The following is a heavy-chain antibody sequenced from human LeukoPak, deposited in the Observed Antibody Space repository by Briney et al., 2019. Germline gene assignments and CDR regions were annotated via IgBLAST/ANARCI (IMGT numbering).Heavy chain of an antibody. CDR2: IYPSDSDT. Sequence: GESLKISCKGSGYSFTTYWIGWVRQMPGKGLEWMGIIYPSDSDTRYSPSFQGQVTISANKSISTAYLQWSSLKASDTAMYYCARRERYSSSWYFDCWGQGTLVTVSS. D-gene: IGHD6-13*01. CDR3: ARRERYSSSWYFDC. V-gene: IGHV5-51*01. J-gene: IGHJ4*02. CDR1: GYSFTTYW.